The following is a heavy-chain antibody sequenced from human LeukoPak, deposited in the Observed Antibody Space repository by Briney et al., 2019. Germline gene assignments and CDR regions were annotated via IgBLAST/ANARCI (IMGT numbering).Heavy chain of an antibody. J-gene: IGHJ6*03. CDR2: ISGSGSST. Sequence: GGSLRLSCAASGFTFSNYAMSWVRQAPGKGLEWVSPISGSGSSTYYAASVKGRFTISRDNSKNTLYLQMNSLRAEDTAVYYCARHGANYYYYYMDVWGKGTTVTVSS. D-gene: IGHD3-16*01. V-gene: IGHV3-23*01. CDR1: GFTFSNYA. CDR3: ARHGANYYYYYMDV.